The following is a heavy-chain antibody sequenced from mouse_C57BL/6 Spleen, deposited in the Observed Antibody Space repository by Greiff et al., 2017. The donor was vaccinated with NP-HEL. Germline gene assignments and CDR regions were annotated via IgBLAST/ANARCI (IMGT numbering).Heavy chain of an antibody. V-gene: IGHV1-69*01. Sequence: VQLQQSGAELVMPGASVKLSCKASGYTFTSYWMHWVKQRPGQGLEWIGEIDPSDSYTNYNQKFKGKSTLTVDKSSSTAYMQLNSLTSEDSAVYYCARGGDYPDYWGQGTTLTVSS. CDR2: IDPSDSYT. J-gene: IGHJ2*01. CDR3: ARGGDYPDY. D-gene: IGHD2-13*01. CDR1: GYTFTSYW.